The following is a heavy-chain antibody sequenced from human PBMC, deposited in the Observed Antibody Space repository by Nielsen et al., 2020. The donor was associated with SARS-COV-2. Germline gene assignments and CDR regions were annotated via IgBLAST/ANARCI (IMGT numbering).Heavy chain of an antibody. CDR1: GASITSNS. D-gene: IGHD5-12*01. Sequence: SETLSLTCTVSGASITSNSWSWIRQPPGKGLEWIGFIHNSGSTNYNPSLKSRVSISIDTSNQFSLKLSSVTAADTAVYYCAFGYDSRADWWGQGTLVTVSS. CDR3: AFGYDSRADW. CDR2: IHNSGST. V-gene: IGHV4-59*01. J-gene: IGHJ4*02.